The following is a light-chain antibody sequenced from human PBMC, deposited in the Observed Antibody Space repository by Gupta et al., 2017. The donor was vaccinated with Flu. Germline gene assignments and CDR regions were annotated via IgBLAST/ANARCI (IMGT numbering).Light chain of an antibody. CDR2: DAS. J-gene: IGKJ2*01. Sequence: EIVLTQSPATLSLSPGDRAILSCRASQSLNIYLAWYQQQPGQPPRLLMFDASKRAAGIPDRFSGSGSGTDFTLTISTQEPEDFAVYYCQQRSGWPMYTFGQGTKLE. V-gene: IGKV3-11*01. CDR3: QQRSGWPMYT. CDR1: QSLNIY.